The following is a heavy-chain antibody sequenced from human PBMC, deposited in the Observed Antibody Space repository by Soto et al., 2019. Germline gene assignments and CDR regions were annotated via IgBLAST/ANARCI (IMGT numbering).Heavy chain of an antibody. CDR1: GFTFSSYA. J-gene: IGHJ3*02. Sequence: GGSLRFPCAASGFTFSSYAMSWVRQAPGKGLEWVSAISGSGGSTYYADSVKGRFTISRDNSKNTLYLQMNSLRAEDTAVYYCASLTYYYDSSGYEDAFDIWGQGTMVTVSS. CDR2: ISGSGGST. D-gene: IGHD3-22*01. V-gene: IGHV3-23*01. CDR3: ASLTYYYDSSGYEDAFDI.